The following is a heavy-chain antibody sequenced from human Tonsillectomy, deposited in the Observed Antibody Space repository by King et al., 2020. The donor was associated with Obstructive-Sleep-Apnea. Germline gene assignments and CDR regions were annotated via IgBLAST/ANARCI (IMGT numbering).Heavy chain of an antibody. CDR3: AKERPLYYDSSGYPAEFDL. Sequence: VQLVESGGGLVQPGRSLRLSCAASGFTFDDYAMHGVRQAPGKGLEWVSGISWNSGSIGYADSVKGRFTISRDNAKNSLYLQMNSLRPEDTALYYCAKERPLYYDSSGYPAEFDLWGRGTLVTVSS. D-gene: IGHD3-22*01. J-gene: IGHJ2*01. CDR1: GFTFDDYA. CDR2: ISWNSGSI. V-gene: IGHV3-9*01.